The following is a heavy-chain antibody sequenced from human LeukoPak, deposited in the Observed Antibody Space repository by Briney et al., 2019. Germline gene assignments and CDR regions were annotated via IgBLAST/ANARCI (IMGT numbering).Heavy chain of an antibody. Sequence: GESLKISCKGSGYSFTNYWIGWVRQMPEKGLEWMGIIYPGDSDTRYSPSFQGQVTFSADKSISTAYLQWSSLKASDTAIYYCARQWLALNAPTWFDPWGQGTLVTVSS. CDR2: IYPGDSDT. D-gene: IGHD6-19*01. J-gene: IGHJ5*02. V-gene: IGHV5-51*01. CDR3: ARQWLALNAPTWFDP. CDR1: GYSFTNYW.